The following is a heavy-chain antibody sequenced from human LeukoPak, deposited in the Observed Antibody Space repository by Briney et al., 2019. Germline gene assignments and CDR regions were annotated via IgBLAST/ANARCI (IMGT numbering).Heavy chain of an antibody. CDR2: ISGSGGST. CDR1: GFTFSSYA. CDR3: ANHRSGGSCYPTPTPWFDP. V-gene: IGHV3-23*01. J-gene: IGHJ5*02. Sequence: GGSLRLSCAASGFTFSSYAMSWVRQAPGKGLEWVSAISGSGGSTYYADSVKGRFTISRDNSKNTLYLQMNSLRAEDTAVYYCANHRSGGSCYPTPTPWFDPWGQGTLVTVSS. D-gene: IGHD2-15*01.